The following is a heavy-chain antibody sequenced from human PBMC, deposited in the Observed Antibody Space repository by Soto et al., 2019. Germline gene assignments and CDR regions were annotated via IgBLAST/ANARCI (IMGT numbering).Heavy chain of an antibody. CDR3: ARNWNGVDY. J-gene: IGHJ4*02. Sequence: GGSLRLSCTASGFTFSSYWMHWVRQAPGKGPVWVSRIKTDGSRTDYADYVKGRFTVSRDNAKNTVFLHMNSLTAEDTAVYYCARNWNGVDYWGQGTLVTVSS. V-gene: IGHV3-74*01. CDR1: GFTFSSYW. D-gene: IGHD1-1*01. CDR2: IKTDGSRT.